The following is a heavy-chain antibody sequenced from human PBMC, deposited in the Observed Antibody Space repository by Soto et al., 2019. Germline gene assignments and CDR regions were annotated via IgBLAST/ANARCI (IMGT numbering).Heavy chain of an antibody. V-gene: IGHV1-18*04. CDR1: GYTFTSYG. Sequence: ASVKVSFKASGYTFTSYGISWVRQAPGQGLEWMGWISAYNGNTNYAQKLQGRVTMTTDTSTTTAYMELRSLRSDDTAVYYCARALWFGELSVYYYYGMDVWGQGTTVTVSS. CDR2: ISAYNGNT. D-gene: IGHD3-10*01. CDR3: ARALWFGELSVYYYYGMDV. J-gene: IGHJ6*02.